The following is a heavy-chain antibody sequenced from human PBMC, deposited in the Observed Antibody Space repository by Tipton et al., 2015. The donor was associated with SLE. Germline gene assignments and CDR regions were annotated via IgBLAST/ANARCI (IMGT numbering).Heavy chain of an antibody. Sequence: TLSLTCTVSGGSISRYYWNWIRQPPGKGLEWIGYISYSGSTNYNPSLKSRVTISVDTSKNQFSLKLSSVTAADTAVYYCARGSYDFWSGYYLFFDYWGQGTLVTVSS. CDR3: ARGSYDFWSGYYLFFDY. D-gene: IGHD3-3*01. J-gene: IGHJ4*02. CDR1: GGSISRYY. CDR2: ISYSGST. V-gene: IGHV4-59*01.